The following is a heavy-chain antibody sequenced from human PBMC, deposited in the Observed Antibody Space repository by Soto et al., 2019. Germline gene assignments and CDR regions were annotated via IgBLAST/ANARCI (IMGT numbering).Heavy chain of an antibody. J-gene: IGHJ6*03. V-gene: IGHV4-59*08. CDR1: GGSISSYY. CDR3: ARQFDCSSTSCYCGPETSCDNYYMDV. D-gene: IGHD2-2*01. Sequence: SETLSLTCTVSGGSISSYYWSWIRQPPGKGLEWIGYIYYSGSTNYNPSLKSRVTISVDTSKNQFSLKLSSVTAADTAVYYCARQFDCSSTSCYCGPETSCDNYYMDVWGKGTTVNVSS. CDR2: IYYSGST.